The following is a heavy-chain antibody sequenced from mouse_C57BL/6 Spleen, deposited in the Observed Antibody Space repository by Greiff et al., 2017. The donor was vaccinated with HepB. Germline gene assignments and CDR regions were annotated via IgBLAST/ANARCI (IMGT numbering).Heavy chain of an antibody. CDR1: GYAFSSSW. CDR3: ARGEYGNGDY. V-gene: IGHV1-82*01. CDR2: IYPGDGDT. Sequence: QVQLQQSGPELVKPGASVKISCKASGYAFSSSWMNWVKQRPGKGLEWIGRIYPGDGDTNYNGKFKGKATLTADKSSSTAYMQLSSLTSEDSAVYFCARGEYGNGDYWGQGTTLTVSS. D-gene: IGHD2-10*02. J-gene: IGHJ2*01.